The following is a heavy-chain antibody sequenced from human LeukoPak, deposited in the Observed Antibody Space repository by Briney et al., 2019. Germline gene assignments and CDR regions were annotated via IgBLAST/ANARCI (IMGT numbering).Heavy chain of an antibody. CDR2: IYYSGST. Sequence: SETLSLTCTVSGGSISSSSYYWGWIRQPPGKGPEWIGTIYYSGSTFYNPSLKSRVTISVDTSKNQFSLKLSSVTAADTAVYYCARVYGSGSYSDSWGQGTLVTVSS. V-gene: IGHV4-39*07. J-gene: IGHJ4*02. CDR1: GGSISSSSYY. CDR3: ARVYGSGSYSDS. D-gene: IGHD3-10*01.